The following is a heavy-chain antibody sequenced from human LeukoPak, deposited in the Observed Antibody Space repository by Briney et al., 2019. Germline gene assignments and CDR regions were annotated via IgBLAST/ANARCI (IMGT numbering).Heavy chain of an antibody. D-gene: IGHD3-16*01. CDR1: GGSISSGSYY. Sequence: SETLSLTCTVSGGSISSGSYYWSWLRQPAGKGLEWIGRIYTSGSTNYNPSLKSRVTISVDTSKNQFSLKLSSVTAADTAVYYCARFAYPYYFDYWGQGTLVTVSS. V-gene: IGHV4-61*02. CDR2: IYTSGST. CDR3: ARFAYPYYFDY. J-gene: IGHJ4*02.